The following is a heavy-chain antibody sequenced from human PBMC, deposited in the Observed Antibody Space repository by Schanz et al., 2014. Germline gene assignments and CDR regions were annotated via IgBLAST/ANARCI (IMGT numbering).Heavy chain of an antibody. V-gene: IGHV3-30*18. CDR1: GFTFSSYS. CDR3: VKGGTNALDS. CDR2: ISHDGSNK. D-gene: IGHD1-1*01. Sequence: VLLVESGGGLVTPGESLRLSCAASGFTFSSYSMNWVRQAPGKGLEWVALISHDGSNKNSADSVKGRFTISRDNSKNTLYLQMNSLRGDDTAIYYCVKGGTNALDSWGQGTLVTVSS. J-gene: IGHJ4*02.